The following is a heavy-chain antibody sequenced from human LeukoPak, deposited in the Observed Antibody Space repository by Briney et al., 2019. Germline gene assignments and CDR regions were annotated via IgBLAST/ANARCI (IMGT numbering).Heavy chain of an antibody. CDR2: INPSGGST. CDR1: GYTFTSYY. D-gene: IGHD1-26*01. V-gene: IGHV1-46*01. Sequence: ASVKVSCKASGYTFTSYYMHWVRRAPGQGLEWMGIINPSGGSTSYAQKFQGGVTMTRDMSTSTVYMELSSLRPEDTAVYYCARDKGSSYYFDYWGQGTLVTVSS. J-gene: IGHJ4*02. CDR3: ARDKGSSYYFDY.